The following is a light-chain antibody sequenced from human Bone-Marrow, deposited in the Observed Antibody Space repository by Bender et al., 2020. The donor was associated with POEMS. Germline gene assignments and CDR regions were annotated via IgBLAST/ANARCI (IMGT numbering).Light chain of an antibody. CDR3: TPCATSGTIL. Sequence: QSALTQPASVSGSPAQSITISCTGTSSDVGGSDYVTWFQVHPGKLPTLILYEGSCRPSGLCKRFCGCKSGNTACLTVSGRQIEDEGDYYCTPCATSGTILFGGGRQLTV. V-gene: IGLV2-14*01. CDR2: EGS. J-gene: IGLJ2*01. CDR1: SSDVGGSDY.